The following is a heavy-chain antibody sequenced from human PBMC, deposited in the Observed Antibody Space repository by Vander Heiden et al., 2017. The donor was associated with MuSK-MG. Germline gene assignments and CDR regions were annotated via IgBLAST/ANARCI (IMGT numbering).Heavy chain of an antibody. Sequence: EVQLLESGGGLVQPGGSLRLSCAASGFTFSSYAMSWVRQAPGKWLEWVSAISGSGGSTYYADAGKGRFTISRDNSKNTLYLQMNRLRAEDTAVYYCAKAASGGYVPAYGDYWGHGSMVTVYS. CDR2: ISGSGGST. CDR1: GFTFSSYA. J-gene: IGHJ4*01. D-gene: IGHD2-2*01. CDR3: AKAASGGYVPAYGDY. V-gene: IGHV3-23*01.